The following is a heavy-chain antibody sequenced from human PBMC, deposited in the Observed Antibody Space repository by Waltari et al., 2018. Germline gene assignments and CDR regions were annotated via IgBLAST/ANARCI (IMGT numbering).Heavy chain of an antibody. CDR1: GFTLSRHW. J-gene: IGHJ3*01. V-gene: IGHV3-74*01. CDR3: GIVGCYDFVIDL. CDR2: ISNDGRIV. Sequence: EVQLVESGGGLVQPGGSLRLSCAPSGFTLSRHWMHWVRQTPGKGLMWVALISNDGRIVSYADSVKGRFTISRDNSKNTLYLQMHSLCVDDTAVYLFGIVGCYDFVIDLWGQGLVVTVFS. D-gene: IGHD3-3*01.